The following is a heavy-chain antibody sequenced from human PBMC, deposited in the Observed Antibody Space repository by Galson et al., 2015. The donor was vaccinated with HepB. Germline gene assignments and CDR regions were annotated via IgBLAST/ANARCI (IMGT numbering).Heavy chain of an antibody. CDR2: IYSGGST. Sequence: SLRLSCAASGFTFSSYAMSWVRQAPGKGLEWVSVIYSGGSTYYADSVKGRFTISRDNSKNTLYLQMNSLRAEDTAVYYCARSPSTYGDKRPYYYYGMDVWGQGTTVTVSS. CDR3: ARSPSTYGDKRPYYYYGMDV. D-gene: IGHD4-17*01. CDR1: GFTFSSYA. J-gene: IGHJ6*02. V-gene: IGHV3-66*01.